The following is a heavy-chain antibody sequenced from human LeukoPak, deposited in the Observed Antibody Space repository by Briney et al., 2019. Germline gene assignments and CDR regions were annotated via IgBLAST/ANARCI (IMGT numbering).Heavy chain of an antibody. CDR3: ARTDYDVLS. CDR1: GGSISGNYY. D-gene: IGHD3-9*01. J-gene: IGHJ5*02. CDR2: IYYSGST. Sequence: SETLSLTCTVSGGSISGNYYWGWIRQPPGKGLEWIGTIYYSGSTYYSPSLPSRVTISVDTSKNHFSLNLSSVTAADTAVYYCARTDYDVLSWGQGTLVTVSS. V-gene: IGHV4-39*07.